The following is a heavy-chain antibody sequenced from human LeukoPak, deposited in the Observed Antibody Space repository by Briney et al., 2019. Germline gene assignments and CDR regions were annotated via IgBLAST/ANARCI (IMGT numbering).Heavy chain of an antibody. CDR1: GFTFSSYS. CDR2: ISSSSSYI. J-gene: IGHJ6*02. Sequence: GGSLRLSCAASGFTFSSYSMNWVRQAPGKGLEWVSSISSSSSYIYYADSVKGRFTISRDNAKNSLYLQMNSLRAEDTAEYYCAREGYCSSTSCYRSYYYGMDVWGQGTTVTVSS. CDR3: AREGYCSSTSCYRSYYYGMDV. D-gene: IGHD2-2*01. V-gene: IGHV3-21*01.